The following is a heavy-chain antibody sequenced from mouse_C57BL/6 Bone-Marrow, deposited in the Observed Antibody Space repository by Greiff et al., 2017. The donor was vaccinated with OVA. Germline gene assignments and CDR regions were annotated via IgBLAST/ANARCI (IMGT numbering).Heavy chain of an antibody. CDR2: INPYNGGT. CDR1: GYTFTDYY. V-gene: IGHV1-19*01. CDR3: ATKRESAPLAY. J-gene: IGHJ3*01. Sequence: VQLKQSGPVLVKPGASVKMSCKASGYTFTDYYMNWVKQSHGKSLEWIGVINPYNGGTSYNPKFKGKATLTVDKSSRTAYMKLNSLTSEDSAVYDCATKRESAPLAYWGQGTLVTVSA.